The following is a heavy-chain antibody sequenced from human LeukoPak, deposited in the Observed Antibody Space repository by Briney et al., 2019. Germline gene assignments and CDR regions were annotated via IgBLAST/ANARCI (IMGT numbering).Heavy chain of an antibody. V-gene: IGHV1-18*01. J-gene: IGHJ4*02. D-gene: IGHD3-22*01. CDR2: ISAYNGNT. CDR3: ARDRAGGYYYVIDY. CDR1: GYTFTSYG. Sequence: ASVKVSCEASGYTFTSYGISWVRQAPGQGLEWMGWISAYNGNTNYAQKLQGRVTMTTDASTSTAYMELRSLRSDDTAVYYCARDRAGGYYYVIDYWGQGTLVTVSS.